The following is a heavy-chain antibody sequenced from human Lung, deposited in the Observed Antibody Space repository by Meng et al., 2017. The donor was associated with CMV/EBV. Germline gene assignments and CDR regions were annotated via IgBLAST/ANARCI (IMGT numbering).Heavy chain of an antibody. Sequence: YAYTVARHGVSWKHMTPVQGPEWKGWVRAYNGNTNCAKKHQGRVTMTTATSTSKAYMELRSQRSDDTAVYYCTKDVPASGALFFDYWGQGTLVTVSS. V-gene: IGHV1-18*01. CDR2: VRAYNGNT. CDR1: AYTVARHG. D-gene: IGHD6-13*01. J-gene: IGHJ4*02. CDR3: TKDVPASGALFFDY.